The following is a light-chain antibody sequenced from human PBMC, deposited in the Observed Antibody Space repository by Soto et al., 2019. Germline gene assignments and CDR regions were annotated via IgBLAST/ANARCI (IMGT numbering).Light chain of an antibody. J-gene: IGLJ3*02. Sequence: QSALTQPASVSGSPGQSITISCTGTSSDVGGYNYVSWYQQYPGKAPKLMIFAVTNRPSGVSNRFSGSKSDNTASLTISGLQADDEADYYCGSYTSSSTWVFGGGTKLTVL. CDR3: GSYTSSSTWV. V-gene: IGLV2-14*01. CDR2: AVT. CDR1: SSDVGGYNY.